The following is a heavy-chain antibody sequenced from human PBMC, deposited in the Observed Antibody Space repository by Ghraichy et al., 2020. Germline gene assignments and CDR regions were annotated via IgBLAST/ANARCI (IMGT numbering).Heavy chain of an antibody. CDR3: SRNQVGTTLGAFDI. CDR2: IYYSGST. CDR1: GGSISSYY. D-gene: IGHD1-26*01. Sequence: SETLSLTCTVSGGSISSYYWSWIRQPPGKGLEWIGYIYYSGSTNYNPSLKSRVTISLDTSKNQFSLKLSSVTAADTAVYYCSRNQVGTTLGAFDIWGQGTMVTGSS. V-gene: IGHV4-59*01. J-gene: IGHJ3*02.